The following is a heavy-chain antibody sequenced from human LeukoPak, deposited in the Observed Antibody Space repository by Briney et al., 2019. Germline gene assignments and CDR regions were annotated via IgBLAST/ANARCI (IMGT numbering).Heavy chain of an antibody. CDR2: ISYDGSNK. CDR3: ARDSSGWSGGGYFDY. Sequence: GGSLRLSCAASGFTFSSYAMHWVRQAPGKGLEWVAVISYDGSNKYYADSVKGRFTISRDNSENTLYLQMNSLRAEDTAVYYCARDSSGWSGGGYFDYWGQGTLVTVSS. D-gene: IGHD6-19*01. J-gene: IGHJ4*02. V-gene: IGHV3-30-3*01. CDR1: GFTFSSYA.